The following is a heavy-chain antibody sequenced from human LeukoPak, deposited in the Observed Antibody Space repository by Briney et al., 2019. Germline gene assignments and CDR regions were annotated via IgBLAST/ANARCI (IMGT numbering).Heavy chain of an antibody. V-gene: IGHV3-30*02. Sequence: GGSLRLSCAASGFTFSNYGMHWVRQAPGKGLEWVAFIRYTGSNKYYADSVKGRFTISRDHSKNTLYLQMNTLSPEDTAMYYCAKDHYSGGWLNYFDYWGQGTLVTVSS. D-gene: IGHD6-19*01. CDR1: GFTFSNYG. CDR3: AKDHYSGGWLNYFDY. CDR2: IRYTGSNK. J-gene: IGHJ4*02.